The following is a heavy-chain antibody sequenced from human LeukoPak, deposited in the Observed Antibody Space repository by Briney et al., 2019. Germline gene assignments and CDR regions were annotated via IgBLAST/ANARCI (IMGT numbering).Heavy chain of an antibody. CDR1: GLTFSSYA. Sequence: TGGSLRLSCAASGLTFSSYAMSWVRQAPGKGLEWVSAIGGGGTTTYYGESVKDRFTISRDNSKNTLHLEMNSLRAEDTAVYYCAKDPVNAAVTRTFDYWGQGTLVTVSS. J-gene: IGHJ4*02. V-gene: IGHV3-23*01. D-gene: IGHD4-17*01. CDR2: IGGGGTTT. CDR3: AKDPVNAAVTRTFDY.